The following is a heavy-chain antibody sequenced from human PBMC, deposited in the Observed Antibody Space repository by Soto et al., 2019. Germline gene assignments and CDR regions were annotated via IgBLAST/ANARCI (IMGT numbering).Heavy chain of an antibody. Sequence: ASVKVSCKASGGTFSSYAISWVRQAPGQGLEWMGGIIPIFGTANYAQKFQGRVTITADESTSTAYMELSSLRSEDTAVYYCARGPPQITIFGVVISVRGSPTYYYYGMDVWGQGTTVTVSS. J-gene: IGHJ6*02. D-gene: IGHD3-3*01. CDR2: IIPIFGTA. CDR1: GGTFSSYA. V-gene: IGHV1-69*13. CDR3: ARGPPQITIFGVVISVRGSPTYYYYGMDV.